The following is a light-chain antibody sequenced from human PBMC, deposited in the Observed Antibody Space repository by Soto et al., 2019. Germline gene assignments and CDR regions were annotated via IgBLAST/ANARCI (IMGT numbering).Light chain of an antibody. CDR2: GAS. V-gene: IGKV3-15*01. Sequence: EIMMTQSPANVSVFPGESATLSCRASQSIGRDLAWYQQKAGQVPRLLIYGASTRATGIPARFSGGGSGTEFTLTISGLQSDDFAVYYCQQYFHWRTFGQGTKVE. CDR1: QSIGRD. J-gene: IGKJ1*01. CDR3: QQYFHWRT.